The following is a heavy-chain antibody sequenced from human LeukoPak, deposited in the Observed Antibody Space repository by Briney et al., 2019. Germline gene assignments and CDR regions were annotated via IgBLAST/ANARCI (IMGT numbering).Heavy chain of an antibody. J-gene: IGHJ4*02. Sequence: SETLSLTCTVSGGSISNSSYYWGWIRQPPGKGLEWIGSIFYTGSTYHNPSLKSRVTISVDTSKNQFSLKLSSVTAADAAVYYCARHDRNGYNLNYFGYWGQGTLVTVSS. CDR2: IFYTGST. V-gene: IGHV4-39*01. CDR3: ARHDRNGYNLNYFGY. CDR1: GGSISNSSYY. D-gene: IGHD5-24*01.